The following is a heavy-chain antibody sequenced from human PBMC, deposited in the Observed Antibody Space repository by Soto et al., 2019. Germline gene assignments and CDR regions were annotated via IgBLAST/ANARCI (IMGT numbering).Heavy chain of an antibody. CDR3: ARHRDTSSRYLLPDY. V-gene: IGHV4-39*01. Sequence: SETLSLTCTVSGGSISSGGHYWGWIRQPPGKGLEWIGNIYYRGNTYYNPSLRSRVTISVDTSKNQFSLKVKTLNVADTAVYYCARHRDTSSRYLLPDYWGQGILVTVSS. J-gene: IGHJ4*02. D-gene: IGHD6-13*01. CDR1: GGSISSGGHY. CDR2: IYYRGNT.